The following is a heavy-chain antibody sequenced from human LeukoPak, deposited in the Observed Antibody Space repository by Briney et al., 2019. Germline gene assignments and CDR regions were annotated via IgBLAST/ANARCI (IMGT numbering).Heavy chain of an antibody. CDR2: FDPEDGET. D-gene: IGHD6-6*01. V-gene: IGHV1-24*01. J-gene: IGHJ6*02. CDR1: GHTLTELS. CDR3: ARDQDSSSPYYYGMDV. Sequence: ASVKVSCKVSGHTLTELSMHWVRQAPGKGLEWMGGFDPEDGETIYAQKFQGRVTMTEDTSTDTAYMELSSLRSEDTAVYYCARDQDSSSPYYYGMDVWGQGTTVTVSS.